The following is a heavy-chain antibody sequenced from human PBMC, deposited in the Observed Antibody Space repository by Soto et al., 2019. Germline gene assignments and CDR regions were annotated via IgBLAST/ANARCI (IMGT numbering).Heavy chain of an antibody. Sequence: SVKVSCKASGGTFSSYAISWVRQAPGQGLEWMGGIIPIFGTANYAQKFQGRVTITADESTSTAYMELSSLRSEDTAVYYCARGRVGGDTSMVTAYYYGMDVWGQGTTVTVSS. J-gene: IGHJ6*02. CDR2: IIPIFGTA. CDR3: ARGRVGGDTSMVTAYYYGMDV. V-gene: IGHV1-69*13. D-gene: IGHD5-18*01. CDR1: GGTFSSYA.